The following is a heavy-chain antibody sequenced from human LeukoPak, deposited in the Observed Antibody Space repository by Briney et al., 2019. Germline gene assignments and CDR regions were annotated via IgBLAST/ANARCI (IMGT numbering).Heavy chain of an antibody. D-gene: IGHD3-3*01. J-gene: IGHJ4*02. CDR1: GFTFSSYG. CDR3: AKANSITIFGVISPVDY. CDR2: IRYDGSNK. Sequence: GGSLRLSCAASGFTFSSYGMHWVRQAPGKGLEWVAFIRYDGSNKYYADSVKGRFTISRDNSKNTLYLQMNSLRAEDTAVYYCAKANSITIFGVISPVDYWGQGTLVTVSS. V-gene: IGHV3-30*02.